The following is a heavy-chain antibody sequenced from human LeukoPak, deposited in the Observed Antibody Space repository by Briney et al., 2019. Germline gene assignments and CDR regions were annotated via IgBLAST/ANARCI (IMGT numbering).Heavy chain of an antibody. D-gene: IGHD2-15*01. CDR3: AKAPVTSCSGVYCYPFDY. J-gene: IGHJ4*02. V-gene: IGHV3-48*03. CDR2: ISSSGSTI. CDR1: GFTFSSYE. Sequence: GGSLRLSCAASGFTFSSYEMNWVRQAPGKGLEWVSYISSSGSTIYYADSVRGRFTISRDNSKNTLYLQMNSLRAEDAAVYYCAKAPVTSCSGVYCYPFDYWGQGTLVTVSS.